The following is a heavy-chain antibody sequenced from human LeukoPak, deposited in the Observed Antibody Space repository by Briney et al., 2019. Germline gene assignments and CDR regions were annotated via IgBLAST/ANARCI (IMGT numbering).Heavy chain of an antibody. CDR3: ARTTTVVTPWADNDH. CDR2: ISGYNGNT. J-gene: IGHJ4*02. V-gene: IGHV1-18*01. D-gene: IGHD4-23*01. Sequence: ASVKVSCKASGYTFTNYGITWVRQAPGQGLEWMGWISGYNGNTKHAQKLQGRVTMTTDTSTSTAYMELRSLRSDDTAVYYCARTTTVVTPWADNDHWGQGTLVTVSS. CDR1: GYTFTNYG.